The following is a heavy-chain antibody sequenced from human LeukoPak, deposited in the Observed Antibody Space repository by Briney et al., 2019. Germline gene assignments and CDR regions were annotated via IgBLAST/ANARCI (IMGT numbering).Heavy chain of an antibody. D-gene: IGHD3-9*01. CDR1: GYTFTSYG. CDR3: ARGAYGDI. CDR2: ISAYNGNT. J-gene: IGHJ4*02. Sequence: ASVKVSCKASGYTFTSYGISWVRQAPGQGLEWMGWISAYNGNTNYAQKVQGRLTLTADRSTNTAYMELRSLRSDDTAVYYCARGAYGDIWGQGTMVTVSS. V-gene: IGHV1-18*01.